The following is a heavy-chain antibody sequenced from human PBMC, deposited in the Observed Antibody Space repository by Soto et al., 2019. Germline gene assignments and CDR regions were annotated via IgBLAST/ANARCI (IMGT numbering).Heavy chain of an antibody. D-gene: IGHD2-2*01. V-gene: IGHV3-74*01. J-gene: IGHJ6*02. Sequence: GGSLRLSCAASGFTFSSYWMHWVRQAPGKGLVWVSRINSDGSGTSYADSVKGRFTISRDNAKNTLYLQMNSLRAEDTAVYYCAREGVVVVPAASYYYYYGIDVWGQGTTVTVSS. CDR1: GFTFSSYW. CDR2: INSDGSGT. CDR3: AREGVVVVPAASYYYYYGIDV.